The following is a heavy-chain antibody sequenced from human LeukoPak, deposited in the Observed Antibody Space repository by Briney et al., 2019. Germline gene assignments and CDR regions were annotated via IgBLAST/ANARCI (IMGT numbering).Heavy chain of an antibody. Sequence: GRSLRLSCAASGFTFSSYAMHWVRQAPGKGLKWVAVISYDGSNKYYADSVKGRFTISRDNSKNTLYLQMNSLRADDTAIYYCARDQITTVRGVIARSTPYYDYHYMDVWGKGTTVTVSS. D-gene: IGHD3-10*01. V-gene: IGHV3-30*04. CDR3: ARDQITTVRGVIARSTPYYDYHYMDV. CDR2: ISYDGSNK. CDR1: GFTFSSYA. J-gene: IGHJ6*03.